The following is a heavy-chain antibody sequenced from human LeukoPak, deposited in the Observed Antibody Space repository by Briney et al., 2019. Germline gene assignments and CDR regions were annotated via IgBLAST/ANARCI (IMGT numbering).Heavy chain of an antibody. Sequence: GGSLRLSCAASEFTFSKYAMNWVRQAPGKGLEWVSGINGSGVITFYADSVKGRFTISRDNSKNTFYLQMNSLRAEDTAIYYCAKDSSQGGDYFDSWGQGTLVTVSS. V-gene: IGHV3-23*01. CDR2: INGSGVIT. D-gene: IGHD3-16*01. CDR3: AKDSSQGGDYFDS. J-gene: IGHJ4*02. CDR1: EFTFSKYA.